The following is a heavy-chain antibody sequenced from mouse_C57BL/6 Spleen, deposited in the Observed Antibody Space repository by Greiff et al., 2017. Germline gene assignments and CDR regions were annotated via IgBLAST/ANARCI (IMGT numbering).Heavy chain of an antibody. Sequence: EVQLVESGGGLVKPGGSLKLSCAASGFTFSDYGMHWVRQAPGKGLEWVAYISSGSSTIYYADTVKGRFTISRDNAKNTLFLQMTSLRSEDTAMYYCARRDLYYAMGDWGQVTSVTACS. CDR1: GFTFSDYG. CDR3: ARRDLYYAMGD. CDR2: ISSGSSTI. J-gene: IGHJ4*01. D-gene: IGHD3-3*01. V-gene: IGHV5-17*01.